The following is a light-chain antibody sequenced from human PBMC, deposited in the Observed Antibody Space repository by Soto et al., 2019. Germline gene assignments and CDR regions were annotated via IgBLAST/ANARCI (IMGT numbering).Light chain of an antibody. Sequence: EIVLTQSPVTLSLSPGESATLSCRASQSVSSSLAWYQQKPGQAPRLLIYDASNTATGIPARFSGSGSGTDFTLTISSLEPEDFAIYYCQQRSSSITFGQGTRLETK. CDR2: DAS. CDR1: QSVSSS. J-gene: IGKJ5*01. CDR3: QQRSSSIT. V-gene: IGKV3-11*01.